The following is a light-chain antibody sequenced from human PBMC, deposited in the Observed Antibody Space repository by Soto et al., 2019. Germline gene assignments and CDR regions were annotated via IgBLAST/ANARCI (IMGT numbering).Light chain of an antibody. V-gene: IGKV2-29*03. Sequence: IVMTQTPLSPFFTPGQPASISCKSSQSXLHSDGKTYFYWYVQKAGQAPQPLIYEGANRFSGVPERFSGSGSRTDFTLKISRVEADDVGIYYCMQAIDIPWTFGQGTKVDI. J-gene: IGKJ1*01. CDR2: EGA. CDR3: MQAIDIPWT. CDR1: QSXLHSDGKTY.